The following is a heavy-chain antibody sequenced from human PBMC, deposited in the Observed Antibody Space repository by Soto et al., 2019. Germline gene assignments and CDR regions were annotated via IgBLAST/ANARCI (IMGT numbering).Heavy chain of an antibody. CDR3: ASSVVVPAARKNWYFDL. D-gene: IGHD2-2*01. CDR1: GFTFSDYY. Sequence: QVQLVESGGGLVKSGGSLRLPCAASGFTFSDYYMSWIRQAPGKGLEWVSYISSSGSTIYYADSVKGRFTISRDNAKNSLYLQMNSLRAEDTAVYYCASSVVVPAARKNWYFDLWGRGTLVTVSS. V-gene: IGHV3-11*01. J-gene: IGHJ2*01. CDR2: ISSSGSTI.